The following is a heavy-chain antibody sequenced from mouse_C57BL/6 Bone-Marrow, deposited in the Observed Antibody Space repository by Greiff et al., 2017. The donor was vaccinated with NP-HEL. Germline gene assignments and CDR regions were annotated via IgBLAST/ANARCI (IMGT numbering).Heavy chain of an antibody. CDR1: GFNIKDYY. J-gene: IGHJ3*01. CDR2: IDPEDGET. Sequence: VQLQQSGAELVKPGASVKLSCTASGFNIKDYYMHWVKQRTEQGLEWIGRIDPEDGETKYAPKFPGKATITADTSSNTAYLQLSSLTSEDTAVYYCAPSYYSNYGFAYWGQGTLVTVSA. V-gene: IGHV14-2*01. D-gene: IGHD2-5*01. CDR3: APSYYSNYGFAY.